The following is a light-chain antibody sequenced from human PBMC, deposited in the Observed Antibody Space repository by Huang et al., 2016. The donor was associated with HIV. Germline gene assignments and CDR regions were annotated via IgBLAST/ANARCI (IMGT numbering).Light chain of an antibody. V-gene: IGKV3-20*01. CDR3: QQYGSSPIT. CDR2: GVS. CDR1: QSVSDNY. J-gene: IGKJ5*01. Sequence: IVLTQSPGTLSLSPGERATLSCRASQSVSDNYVAWLQQKPGQAPMLLSYGVSNRATGIPDRFSGSGSGTDFTLTISRLEPEDFVVYYCQQYGSSPITFGQGTRLEIK.